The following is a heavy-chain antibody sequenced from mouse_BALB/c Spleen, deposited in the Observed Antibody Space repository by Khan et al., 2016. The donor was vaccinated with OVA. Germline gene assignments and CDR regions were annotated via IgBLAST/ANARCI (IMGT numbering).Heavy chain of an antibody. V-gene: IGHV5-6*01. CDR2: ISSSGHYT. D-gene: IGHD1-2*01. Sequence: EVELVESGGDLVKPGGSLKLSCAASGFTFSSYGMSWVRQTPDKRLEWVATISSSGHYTYFPDSVRGRFTISRDNAKNTLSLQMSSLKSEDTAMYYCARSSTTTKEDYYAMDYWGQGTSVTVSS. CDR1: GFTFSSYG. CDR3: ARSSTTTKEDYYAMDY. J-gene: IGHJ4*01.